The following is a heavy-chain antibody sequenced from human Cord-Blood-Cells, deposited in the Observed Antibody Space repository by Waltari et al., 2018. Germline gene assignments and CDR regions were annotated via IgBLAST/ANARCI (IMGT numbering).Heavy chain of an antibody. CDR3: ARLTMVRGVINWFDP. J-gene: IGHJ5*02. CDR2: IYYSGST. V-gene: IGHV4-31*03. CDR1: GGSISSGGYF. Sequence: QVQLQESGPGLVKPSQTLSLTCTVSGGSISSGGYFWILIRQPPGKGLEWIGYIYYSGSTYYNPSLKSRVTISVDTSKNQFSLKLSSVTAADTAVYYCARLTMVRGVINWFDPWGQGTLVTVSS. D-gene: IGHD3-10*01.